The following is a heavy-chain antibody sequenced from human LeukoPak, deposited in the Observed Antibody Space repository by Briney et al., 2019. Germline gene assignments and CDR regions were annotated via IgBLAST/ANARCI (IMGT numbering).Heavy chain of an antibody. V-gene: IGHV3-7*01. CDR2: IKQDGSEK. J-gene: IGHJ4*02. D-gene: IGHD3-10*01. Sequence: GSLRLSCAASGFTFSNYWMNWVRQAPGKGLECVANIKQDGSEKYYVDSVLGRFTVSRDNAKNSLILQMNSLRAEDTAVYYCARDATGSSFYDYWGQGTLVTVSS. CDR3: ARDATGSSFYDY. CDR1: GFTFSNYW.